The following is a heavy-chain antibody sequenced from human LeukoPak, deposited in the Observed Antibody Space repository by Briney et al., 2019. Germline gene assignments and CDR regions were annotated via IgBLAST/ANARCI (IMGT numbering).Heavy chain of an antibody. J-gene: IGHJ4*02. CDR2: ISSSSSTI. V-gene: IGHV3-48*01. CDR1: EFTFSSYS. D-gene: IGHD3-10*01. CDR3: AKGSPYYYGSGFDY. Sequence: PGGSPRLSCAASEFTFSSYSMNWVRQAPGKGLEWVSYISSSSSTIYYADSVKGRFTISRDNAKNSLYLQMNSLRAEDTAVYYCAKGSPYYYGSGFDYWGQGTLVTVSS.